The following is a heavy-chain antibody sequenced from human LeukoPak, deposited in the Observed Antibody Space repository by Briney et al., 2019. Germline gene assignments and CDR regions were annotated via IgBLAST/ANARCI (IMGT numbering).Heavy chain of an antibody. CDR1: GGSISSYY. V-gene: IGHV4-4*07. D-gene: IGHD3-10*01. CDR2: IYTSGST. J-gene: IGHJ5*02. Sequence: SETLSLTCTVSGGSISSYYWSWIRQPAGKGLEWIGRIYTSGSTSYNPSLKSRVTMSVDTSKNQFSLKLSSVTAADTAVYYCARTPRESGENWFDPWGQGTLVTVSS. CDR3: ARTPRESGENWFDP.